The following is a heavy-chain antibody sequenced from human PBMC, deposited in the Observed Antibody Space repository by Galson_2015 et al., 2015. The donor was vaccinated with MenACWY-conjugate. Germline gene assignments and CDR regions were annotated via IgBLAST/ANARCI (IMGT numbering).Heavy chain of an antibody. V-gene: IGHV3-53*04. Sequence: SLRLSCAASGFTVSSNYMSWVRQAPGKGLEWVTVIYSGGSTYYADSVKGRFTISRHNSKNTLYLQMNSLRAEDTAVYYCARLGTAMVSAFDIWGQGTMVTVSS. CDR2: IYSGGST. D-gene: IGHD5-18*01. CDR1: GFTVSSNY. CDR3: ARLGTAMVSAFDI. J-gene: IGHJ3*02.